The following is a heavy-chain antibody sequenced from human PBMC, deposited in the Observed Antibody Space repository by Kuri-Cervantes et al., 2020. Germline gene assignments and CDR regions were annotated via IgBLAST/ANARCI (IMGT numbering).Heavy chain of an antibody. Sequence: GGSLRLSCKASGGTFSSYAISWVRQAPGQGLEWMGGIIPTFGTANYAQKFQGRVTITADESTSTAYMELSSLRSEDTAVYYCARAPGYSYGHHLDYWGQGTLVPSPQ. CDR2: IIPTFGTA. CDR1: GGTFSSYA. J-gene: IGHJ4*02. V-gene: IGHV1-69*01. D-gene: IGHD5-18*01. CDR3: ARAPGYSYGHHLDY.